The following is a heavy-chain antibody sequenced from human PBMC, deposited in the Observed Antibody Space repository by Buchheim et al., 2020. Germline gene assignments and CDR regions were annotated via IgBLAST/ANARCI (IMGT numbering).Heavy chain of an antibody. D-gene: IGHD2-2*01. CDR1: GFTFSSYA. V-gene: IGHV3-30-3*01. J-gene: IGHJ6*02. CDR3: ASDGPDIVVVPAGGMDV. CDR2: ISYDGSNK. Sequence: QVQLVESGGGVVQPGRSLRLSCAASGFTFSSYAMHWVRQAPGKGLEWVAVISYDGSNKYYADSVKGRFTISRDNSKNTLYLQMNSLRAEETAVYYCASDGPDIVVVPAGGMDVWGQGTT.